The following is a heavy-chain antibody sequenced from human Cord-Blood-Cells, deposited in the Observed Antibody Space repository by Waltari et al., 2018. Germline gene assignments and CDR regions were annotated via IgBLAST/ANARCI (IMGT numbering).Heavy chain of an antibody. D-gene: IGHD3-9*01. Sequence: QVQLLQSGAEVKKPGSSVKVSCKASGGTFSSSAISWLRPAPGQGLEWMGGIIPICGTENYAQKFQGRVTIAADESTRTAYMELSSLRSEDTAVYYCAIRDYDILTGYYNYWGQGTLVTVSS. CDR1: GGTFSSSA. CDR2: IIPICGTE. V-gene: IGHV1-69*01. J-gene: IGHJ4*02. CDR3: AIRDYDILTGYYNY.